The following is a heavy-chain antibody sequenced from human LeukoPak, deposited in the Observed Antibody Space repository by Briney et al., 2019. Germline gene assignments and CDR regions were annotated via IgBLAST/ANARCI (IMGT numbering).Heavy chain of an antibody. CDR1: GYTFTGYY. J-gene: IGHJ6*02. CDR3: AGSFYSSGWYYYYYGMDV. V-gene: IGHV1-2*02. Sequence: ASVKVSCKASGYTFTGYYMHWVRQAPGQGLEWMGWINPNSGGTNYAQKFQGRVTMTRDTSISTAYVELSRLRSDDTAVYYCAGSFYSSGWYYYYYGMDVWGQGTTVTVSS. D-gene: IGHD6-19*01. CDR2: INPNSGGT.